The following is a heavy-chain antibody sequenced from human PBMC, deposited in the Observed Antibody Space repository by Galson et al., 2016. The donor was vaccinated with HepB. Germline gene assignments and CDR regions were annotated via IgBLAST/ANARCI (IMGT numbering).Heavy chain of an antibody. D-gene: IGHD3-9*01. CDR1: GYTFTNYD. J-gene: IGHJ4*02. Sequence: SVKVSCKASGYTFTNYDINWVRQAPGQGLEWMGWMNPNSGYTGYAQKFQGRVTMTRNTSISTAYMELSSLRSEDTAVYYCARGSHFYDILTGYYSVFYFDFWGQGTLVTVSS. V-gene: IGHV1-8*01. CDR3: ARGSHFYDILTGYYSVFYFDF. CDR2: MNPNSGYT.